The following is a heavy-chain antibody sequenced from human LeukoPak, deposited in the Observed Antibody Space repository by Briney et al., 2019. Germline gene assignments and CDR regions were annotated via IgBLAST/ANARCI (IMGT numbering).Heavy chain of an antibody. CDR2: ISGSGGST. CDR3: AKVSPERRATYYFDY. J-gene: IGHJ4*02. Sequence: PGGSLRLSCAASGFTFSSYAKSWVRQAPGKGLEWVSAISGSGGSTYYADSVKGRFTISRDNSKNTLYLQMNSLRAEDTAVYYCAKVSPERRATYYFDYWGQGTLVTVSS. CDR1: GFTFSSYA. V-gene: IGHV3-23*01.